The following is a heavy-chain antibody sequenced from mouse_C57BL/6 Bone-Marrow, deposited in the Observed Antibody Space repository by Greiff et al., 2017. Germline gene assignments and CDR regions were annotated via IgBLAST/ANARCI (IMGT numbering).Heavy chain of an antibody. J-gene: IGHJ2*01. CDR3: ARSDTKYYGSSSVPRLDY. CDR1: GYTFTNYY. CDR2: IYPGSGNT. Sequence: VQLQQSGAELVRPGASVKLSCKASGYTFTNYYINWVKQRPGQGLEWIARIYPGSGNTYYNEKFKGKATLTVEKSSSTAYMQLSSLTSEDSAVYFCARSDTKYYGSSSVPRLDYWGQGTTLTVSS. V-gene: IGHV1-76*01. D-gene: IGHD1-1*01.